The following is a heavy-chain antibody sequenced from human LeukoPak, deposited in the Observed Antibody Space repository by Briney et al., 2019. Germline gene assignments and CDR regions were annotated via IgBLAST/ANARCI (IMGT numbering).Heavy chain of an antibody. D-gene: IGHD5-24*01. V-gene: IGHV4-30-2*01. CDR3: ARGNRDSYNPPFDY. Sequence: SETLSLTCTVSGGSISSGGYYWSWIRQPPGKGLEWIGYIYHSGSTYYNPSLKSRVTISVDRSKNQFSLKLSSVTAADTAVYYCARGNRDSYNPPFDYWGQGTLVTVSS. CDR1: GGSISSGGYY. CDR2: IYHSGST. J-gene: IGHJ4*02.